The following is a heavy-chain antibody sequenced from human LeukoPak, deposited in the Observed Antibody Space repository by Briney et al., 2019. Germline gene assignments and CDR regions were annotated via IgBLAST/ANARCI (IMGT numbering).Heavy chain of an antibody. D-gene: IGHD3-22*01. CDR1: GGSISSSSYY. J-gene: IGHJ4*02. Sequence: SETLSLTCTVSGGSISSSSYYWGWIHQPPGKGLEWIGSIYYSGSTYYNPSLKSRVTISVDTSKNQFSLKLSSVTAADTAVYYCVRLSSGYYENPLEFDYWGQGTLVTVSS. CDR3: VRLSSGYYENPLEFDY. CDR2: IYYSGST. V-gene: IGHV4-39*01.